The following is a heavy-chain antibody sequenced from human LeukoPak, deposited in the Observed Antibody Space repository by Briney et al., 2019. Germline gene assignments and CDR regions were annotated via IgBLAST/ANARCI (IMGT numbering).Heavy chain of an antibody. CDR1: VYTFTSYG. Sequence: ASVKVSCKASVYTFTSYGISWVRQAPGQGLEWMGWISAYNGNTNYAQKLQGRVTMITDTSTSTAYMELRSLRSDDTAVYYCARTRSTSCFSCWFDPWGQGTLVTVSS. J-gene: IGHJ5*02. V-gene: IGHV1-18*01. CDR2: ISAYNGNT. D-gene: IGHD2-2*01. CDR3: ARTRSTSCFSCWFDP.